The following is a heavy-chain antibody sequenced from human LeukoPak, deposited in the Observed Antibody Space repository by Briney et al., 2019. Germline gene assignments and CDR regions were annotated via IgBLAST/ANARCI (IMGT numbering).Heavy chain of an antibody. CDR1: GGSFSGYY. V-gene: IGHV4-34*01. CDR3: AATMVQKFMEFDY. D-gene: IGHD3-10*01. J-gene: IGHJ4*02. Sequence: SETLSLTCAVYGGSFSGYYWSWIRQPPGKGLEWIGEINHSGSTNYNPSLKSRVTISVDTSKNQFSLKLSSVTAADTAVYYCAATMVQKFMEFDYWGQGTLVTVSS. CDR2: INHSGST.